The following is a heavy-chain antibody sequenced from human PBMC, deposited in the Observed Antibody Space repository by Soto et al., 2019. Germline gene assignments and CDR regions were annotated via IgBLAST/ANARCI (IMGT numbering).Heavy chain of an antibody. D-gene: IGHD1-26*01. V-gene: IGHV3-72*01. CDR3: VRVHSGTYTFDY. J-gene: IGHJ4*02. CDR2: TRNKAHSYTT. Sequence: GGSLRLSCAASGFTFSEHYIDWVRQAPGKGLEWVGRTRNKAHSYTTEYAASVKGRFTISRDNSKNSAYLQMNSLRTEDTAVYYCVRVHSGTYTFDYWGQGTLVTVSS. CDR1: GFTFSEHY.